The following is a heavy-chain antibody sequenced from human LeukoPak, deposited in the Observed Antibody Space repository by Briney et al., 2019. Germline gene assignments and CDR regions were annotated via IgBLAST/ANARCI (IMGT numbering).Heavy chain of an antibody. CDR3: AKAYGSNGYYQLPIDF. CDR2: ITGSGGTT. V-gene: IGHV3-23*01. D-gene: IGHD3-22*01. CDR1: GFTFSSYG. J-gene: IGHJ4*02. Sequence: GGTLRLSCAASGFTFSSYGMSWVRQAPGKGLECVSAITGSGGTTYYADSVKGRFTISRDNSKNTLYLQLNNLRAEDTAVYYCAKAYGSNGYYQLPIDFWGQGTLVTVSS.